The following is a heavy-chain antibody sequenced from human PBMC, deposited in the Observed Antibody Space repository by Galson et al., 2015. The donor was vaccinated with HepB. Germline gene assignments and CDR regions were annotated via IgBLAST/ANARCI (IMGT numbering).Heavy chain of an antibody. CDR3: ARDPHRLRSYYYGMDV. V-gene: IGHV1-46*03. Sequence: SVKVSCKASGYTFTSYYMHWVRQAPGQGLEWMGIINPSGGSTSYAQKFQVRVTMTRDTSTSTVYMELSSLRSEDTAVYYCARDPHRLRSYYYGMDVWGQGTTVTVSS. D-gene: IGHD4-17*01. CDR1: GYTFTSYY. CDR2: INPSGGST. J-gene: IGHJ6*02.